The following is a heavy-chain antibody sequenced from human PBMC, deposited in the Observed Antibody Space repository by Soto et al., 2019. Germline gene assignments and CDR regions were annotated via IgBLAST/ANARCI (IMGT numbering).Heavy chain of an antibody. CDR1: GGSTSSSSYY. Sequence: QLQVQESGPGLVKPSETLSLTCSVSGGSTSSSSYYWGWLRQPPGKGLEWIGSIYYNGITYYNPSLKSRVSISADTSKNQFCLKLTSVTAADTAVYYCGRQLNNYNGWFDPWGQGTLVTVSS. J-gene: IGHJ5*02. V-gene: IGHV4-39*01. D-gene: IGHD4-4*01. CDR2: IYYNGIT. CDR3: GRQLNNYNGWFDP.